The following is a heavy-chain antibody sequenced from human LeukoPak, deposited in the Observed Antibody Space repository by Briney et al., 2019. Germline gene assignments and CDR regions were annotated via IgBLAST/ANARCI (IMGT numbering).Heavy chain of an antibody. Sequence: GRSLRLSCATSGFPFSDFSMSWVRQAPGKGLEWVAVIWYDGSNKYYADSVKGRFTISRDNSKNTLYLQMNSLRAEDTAVYYCARDPGYSSGTALDYWGQGTLVTVSS. CDR1: GFPFSDFS. J-gene: IGHJ4*02. CDR2: IWYDGSNK. D-gene: IGHD6-19*01. CDR3: ARDPGYSSGTALDY. V-gene: IGHV3-33*01.